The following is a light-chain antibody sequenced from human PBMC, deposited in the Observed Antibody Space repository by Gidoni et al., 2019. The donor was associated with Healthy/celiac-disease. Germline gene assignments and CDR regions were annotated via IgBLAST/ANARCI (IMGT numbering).Light chain of an antibody. V-gene: IGLV1-40*01. Sequence: QSVLTQPPSVSVAPGQRVTISCTRSSSNIGAGYDVHWYQQLPGTAPKLLIYGNSNRPSGVPDRFSGSKSGTSASLAITGLQAEDEADYYCQSYDSSLSGPIVFGGGTKLTVL. CDR3: QSYDSSLSGPIV. CDR1: SSNIGAGYD. CDR2: GNS. J-gene: IGLJ3*02.